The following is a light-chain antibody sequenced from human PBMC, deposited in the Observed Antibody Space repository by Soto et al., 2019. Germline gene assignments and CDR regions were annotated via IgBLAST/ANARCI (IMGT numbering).Light chain of an antibody. V-gene: IGKV3-11*01. CDR3: QQRSNWPPIT. CDR1: QSVSSY. CDR2: DAS. Sequence: VLTQSPATLSLSPGERATLSCRASQSVSSYLAWYQQKPGQAPRLLIYDASNRATGIPARFSGSGSGTDFTLTISSLEPEDFAVYYCQQRSNWPPITFGQGTRLEIK. J-gene: IGKJ5*01.